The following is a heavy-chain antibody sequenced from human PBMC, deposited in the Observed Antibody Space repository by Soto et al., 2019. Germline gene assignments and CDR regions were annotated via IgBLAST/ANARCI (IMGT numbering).Heavy chain of an antibody. D-gene: IGHD1-26*01. CDR2: IWYDGSNK. V-gene: IGHV3-33*01. CDR1: GFTFSSYG. CDR3: ARDRELLGYFDY. Sequence: QVQRVESGGGVVQPGRSLRLSCAASGFTFSSYGMHWVRQAPGKGLEWVAVIWYDGSNKYYADSVKGRFTISRDNSKNTLYLQMNSLRAEDTAVYYCARDRELLGYFDYWGQGTLVTVSS. J-gene: IGHJ4*02.